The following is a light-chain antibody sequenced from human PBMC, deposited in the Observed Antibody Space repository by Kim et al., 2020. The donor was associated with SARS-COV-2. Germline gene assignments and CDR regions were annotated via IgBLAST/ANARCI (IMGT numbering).Light chain of an antibody. CDR1: QSVSSN. CDR3: QQYNNWLT. Sequence: CVSPGERATLSCRASQSVSSNLAWYQQKPGQAPRLLIYGASTRATGIPARFSGSGSGTEFTLTISSLQSEDFAVYYCQQYNNWLTFGGGTKVDIK. J-gene: IGKJ4*01. CDR2: GAS. V-gene: IGKV3-15*01.